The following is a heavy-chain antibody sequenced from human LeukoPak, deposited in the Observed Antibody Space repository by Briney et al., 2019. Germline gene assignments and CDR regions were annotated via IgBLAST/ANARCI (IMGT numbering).Heavy chain of an antibody. CDR1: GYTFTSYD. J-gene: IGHJ6*03. Sequence: AASVKVSCKASGYTFTSYDINWVRQATGQGLEWMGWMNPNSGNTGYAQKFQGRVTITRNTSISTAYMELSSLRSEDTAVYYCARILRGGYLISYYYMDVWGKGTTVTVSS. D-gene: IGHD3-22*01. CDR3: ARILRGGYLISYYYMDV. CDR2: MNPNSGNT. V-gene: IGHV1-8*03.